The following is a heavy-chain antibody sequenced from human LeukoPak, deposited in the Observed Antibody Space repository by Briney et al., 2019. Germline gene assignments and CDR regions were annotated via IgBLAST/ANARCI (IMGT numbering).Heavy chain of an antibody. CDR1: GDSISSGGYY. D-gene: IGHD5-12*01. V-gene: IGHV4-31*03. Sequence: PSETLSLTCTVSGDSISSGGYYWSWIRQHPGKGLEWIGYIYYIGSAYYNPFLKSRVSISVDTSKNQFSLKLTSVTAADTALYFCARDYSRGYAWFDPWGQGILVTVSS. CDR2: IYYIGSA. CDR3: ARDYSRGYAWFDP. J-gene: IGHJ5*02.